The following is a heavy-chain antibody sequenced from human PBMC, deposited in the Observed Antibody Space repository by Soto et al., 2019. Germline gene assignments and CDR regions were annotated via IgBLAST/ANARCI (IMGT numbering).Heavy chain of an antibody. J-gene: IGHJ5*02. D-gene: IGHD6-13*01. CDR1: GGSFSGYY. CDR3: ARAGYTEWFDP. V-gene: IGHV4-34*01. Sequence: QVQLQQWDAGLLKPSETLSLTCAVYGGSFSGYYWSWIRQPPGKGLEWIGEINHSGSTNYNPSLKIRVTLSVDTSKNQFSLKLSSVTAADTAVYYCARAGYTEWFDPWGQGTLVTVSS. CDR2: INHSGST.